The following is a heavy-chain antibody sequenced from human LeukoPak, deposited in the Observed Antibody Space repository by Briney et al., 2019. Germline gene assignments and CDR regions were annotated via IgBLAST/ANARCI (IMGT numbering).Heavy chain of an antibody. CDR2: INPNSGGT. CDR3: ARGSYYYDSSGYVDY. CDR1: GYTFTGYY. J-gene: IGHJ4*02. Sequence: ASVKVSCKASGYTFTGYYMHWVRQAPGQGLEWMGRINPNSGGTNYAQKFQGRVTMTRDTSISTAYMELSRLRSDDTAVYYCARGSYYYDSSGYVDYWGQGTPVTVSS. D-gene: IGHD3-22*01. V-gene: IGHV1-2*06.